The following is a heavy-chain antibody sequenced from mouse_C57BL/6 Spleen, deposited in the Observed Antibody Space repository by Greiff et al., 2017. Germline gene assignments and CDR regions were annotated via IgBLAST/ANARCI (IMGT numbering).Heavy chain of an antibody. D-gene: IGHD1-1*01. J-gene: IGHJ2*01. Sequence: QVQLQQPGAELVRPGSSVKLSCKASGFTFTSYWMHWVKQRPIKGLEWIGNIDPSDSETHYNQTFKDKATLTVDKSSSTAYMQLSILTSEDSAVYYCARMESYGSSYGFDYWGQGTTLTVSS. CDR3: ARMESYGSSYGFDY. V-gene: IGHV1-52*01. CDR1: GFTFTSYW. CDR2: IDPSDSET.